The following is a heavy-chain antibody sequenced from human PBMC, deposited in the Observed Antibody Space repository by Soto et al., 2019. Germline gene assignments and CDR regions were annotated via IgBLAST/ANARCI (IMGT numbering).Heavy chain of an antibody. CDR1: GFTFRDYY. V-gene: IGHV3-23*01. J-gene: IGHJ6*02. Sequence: GGSPRLSCAAPGFTFRDYYMSWIRQAPGKGLEWVSDIIDSGASTYYADSVKGRFTISRDNSKSTLYLQMNSLRAEDTALYYCAKGRSYYYYYGVDVWGQGTTVTVSS. CDR2: IIDSGAST. CDR3: AKGRSYYYYYGVDV.